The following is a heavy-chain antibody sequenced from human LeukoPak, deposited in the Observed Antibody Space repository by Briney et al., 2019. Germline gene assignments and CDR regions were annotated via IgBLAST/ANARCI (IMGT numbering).Heavy chain of an antibody. CDR3: ARFAFCGANCWYYFDY. CDR1: GGSISSYY. Sequence: TSWETLSLTCTVSGGSISSYYWSWIRQPPEKGLEWIGTIYTSGGTKYNPSLQSRVTISLDTPKNQFSLKLSSVTATDTAVNYCARFAFCGANCWYYFDYWGQGTLVTVSS. V-gene: IGHV4-4*09. CDR2: IYTSGGT. J-gene: IGHJ4*02. D-gene: IGHD2-21*02.